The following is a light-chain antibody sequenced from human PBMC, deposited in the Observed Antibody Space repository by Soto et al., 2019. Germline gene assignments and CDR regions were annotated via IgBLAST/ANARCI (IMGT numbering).Light chain of an antibody. J-gene: IGKJ1*01. V-gene: IGKV1-5*03. CDR1: QSISSW. CDR3: QQYNSYAWT. CDR2: KAS. Sequence: DIQMTQSPSTLSASVGDRVTITCRASQSISSWLAWYQQKPGKAPKLLIYKASSLESGVPSRFSGSGSGTEFTLTISSLQPDDFAIYSCQQYNSYAWTFGQGTRVEIK.